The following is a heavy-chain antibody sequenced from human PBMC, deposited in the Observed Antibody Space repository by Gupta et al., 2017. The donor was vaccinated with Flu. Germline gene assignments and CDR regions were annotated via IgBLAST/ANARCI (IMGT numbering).Heavy chain of an antibody. CDR2: SSSIART. Sequence: EGQLVESGGGLVQPGGSLRLSCAASGFTFRSYDMSWVRQAPGRGLAWVSFSSSIARTYYGDPVRGRFTISRDNAKNLLYLQMSGLRDEDTAVYYCARGHWDNWGQGTLVTVSS. J-gene: IGHJ4*02. CDR1: GFTFRSYD. CDR3: ARGHWDN. V-gene: IGHV3-48*03.